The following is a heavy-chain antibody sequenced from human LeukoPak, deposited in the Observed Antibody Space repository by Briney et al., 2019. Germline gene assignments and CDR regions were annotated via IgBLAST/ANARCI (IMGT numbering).Heavy chain of an antibody. CDR3: AREGYSSGWYSGY. Sequence: GGSLRLSCAASGFTFSGYWMSWVRQAPGKGLEWVANINQDGSEKYYVDSVKGRFTISRDNAKKSLYLQTNSLRAEDTAVYYCAREGYSSGWYSGYWGQGTLVTVSS. J-gene: IGHJ4*02. D-gene: IGHD6-19*01. CDR1: GFTFSGYW. CDR2: INQDGSEK. V-gene: IGHV3-7*01.